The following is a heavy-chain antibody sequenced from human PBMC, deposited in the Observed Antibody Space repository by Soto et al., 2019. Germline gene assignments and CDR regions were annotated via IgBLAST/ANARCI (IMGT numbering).Heavy chain of an antibody. CDR1: GYSFTSYW. D-gene: IGHD6-25*01. V-gene: IGHV5-51*01. CDR3: ARRSRGSSEVGNYYYGMDV. Sequence: GESLKISCKGSGYSFTSYWIGWVRQMPGKGLEWMGIIYPGDSDTRYSPSFQGQVTISADKSISTAYLQWSSLKASDTAMYYCARRSRGSSEVGNYYYGMDVWGQGTTVTVSS. J-gene: IGHJ6*02. CDR2: IYPGDSDT.